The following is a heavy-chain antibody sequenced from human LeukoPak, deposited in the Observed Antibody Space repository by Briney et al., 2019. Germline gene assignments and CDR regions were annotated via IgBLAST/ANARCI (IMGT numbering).Heavy chain of an antibody. Sequence: SVKVSCKASGGTFSSYAISWVRQAPGQGLEWMGGIIPIFGTANYAQKFQGRVTITTDESTSTAYMELSSLRSEDTAVYYCARCLYYYDSSGYYYYYYMDVWGKGTTVTVSS. J-gene: IGHJ6*03. D-gene: IGHD3-22*01. CDR2: IIPIFGTA. CDR1: GGTFSSYA. CDR3: ARCLYYYDSSGYYYYYYMDV. V-gene: IGHV1-69*05.